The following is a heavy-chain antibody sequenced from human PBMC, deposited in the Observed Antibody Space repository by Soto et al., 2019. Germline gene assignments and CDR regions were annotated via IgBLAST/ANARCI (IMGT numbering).Heavy chain of an antibody. CDR2: ISAYNGNT. CDR3: ARVVATVAGPYGMDV. CDR1: GYTFTCYV. J-gene: IGHJ6*02. V-gene: IGHV1-18*01. D-gene: IGHD6-19*01. Sequence: ASVRVSCQGSGYTFTCYVIRWVRQAPAQGLEWMGWISAYNGNTNFAQKLQGRVTMTTDTSTSTADMERRSLRSDDTAVYYCARVVATVAGPYGMDVWGQGTTVTGPS.